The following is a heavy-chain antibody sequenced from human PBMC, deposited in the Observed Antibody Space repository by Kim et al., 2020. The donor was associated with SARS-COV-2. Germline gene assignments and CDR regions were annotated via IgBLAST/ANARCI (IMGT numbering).Heavy chain of an antibody. D-gene: IGHD6-13*01. CDR1: GGSFSGYY. CDR2: INHSGST. Sequence: SETLSLTCAVYGGSFSGYYWSWIRQPPGKGLEWIGEINHSGSTNYNPSLKSRVTISVDTSKNQFSLKLSSVTAADTAVYYCARVGTKAAAGPKKAYYFDYWGQGTLVTVSS. CDR3: ARVGTKAAAGPKKAYYFDY. J-gene: IGHJ4*02. V-gene: IGHV4-34*01.